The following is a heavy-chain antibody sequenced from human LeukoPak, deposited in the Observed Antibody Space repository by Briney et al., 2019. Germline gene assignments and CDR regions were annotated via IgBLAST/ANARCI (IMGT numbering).Heavy chain of an antibody. Sequence: GGSLRLSCAASGFTVSSSYMSWVRQAPGKGLEWVSAISASGGNTYYADSVKGRFTISRDNSKNTLYLQMNSLRAEDTAVYYCAKRTANSYGYFFDYWGQGTLVTVSS. D-gene: IGHD5-18*01. J-gene: IGHJ4*02. V-gene: IGHV3-23*01. CDR2: ISASGGNT. CDR1: GFTVSSSY. CDR3: AKRTANSYGYFFDY.